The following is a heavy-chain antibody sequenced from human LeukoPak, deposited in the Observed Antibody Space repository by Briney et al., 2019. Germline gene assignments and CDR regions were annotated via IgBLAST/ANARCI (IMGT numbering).Heavy chain of an antibody. CDR3: ARDSADELLWFGEHSNWFDP. J-gene: IGHJ5*02. Sequence: QPGRSLRLSCAASGFTFSSYAMHWVRQAPGKGLEWVAVISYDGSNKYYADSVKGRFTISRDNSKNTLYLQMNSLRAEDTAVYYCARDSADELLWFGEHSNWFDPWGQGTLVTVSS. D-gene: IGHD3-10*01. CDR1: GFTFSSYA. V-gene: IGHV3-30-3*01. CDR2: ISYDGSNK.